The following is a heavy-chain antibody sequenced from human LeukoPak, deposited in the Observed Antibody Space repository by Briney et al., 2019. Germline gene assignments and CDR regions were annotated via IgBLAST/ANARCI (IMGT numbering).Heavy chain of an antibody. D-gene: IGHD2-2*01. Sequence: GGSLRLSCAASGFTVSSNYMSWVRQAPGKGLEWVSVIYSGGSTYYADSVKGRFTISRDNSKNTLYLQMNSRRAEDTAVYYCARGPVPAAASSFDYWGQGTLVTVSS. CDR3: ARGPVPAAASSFDY. CDR2: IYSGGST. CDR1: GFTVSSNY. J-gene: IGHJ4*02. V-gene: IGHV3-66*01.